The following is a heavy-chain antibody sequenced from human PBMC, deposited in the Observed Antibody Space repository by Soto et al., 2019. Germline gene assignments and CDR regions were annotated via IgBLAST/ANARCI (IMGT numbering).Heavy chain of an antibody. J-gene: IGHJ6*02. Sequence: QITLKESGPTLVKPTQTLTLTCTFSGFSLSTTGVGVGWIRQPPGKALEWLALIYWDDDKRYNPSLNSRHTITKDPSKLQVVLAMTNMDPVDTATFYCVQSRCGGDCLQSYSSHSYYGLDVWGQGTTVTVSS. CDR3: VQSRCGGDCLQSYSSHSYYGLDV. CDR2: IYWDDDK. V-gene: IGHV2-5*02. CDR1: GFSLSTTGVG. D-gene: IGHD2-21*02.